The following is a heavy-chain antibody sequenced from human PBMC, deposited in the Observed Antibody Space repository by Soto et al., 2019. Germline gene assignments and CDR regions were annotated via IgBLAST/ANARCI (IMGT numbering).Heavy chain of an antibody. CDR2: ISYDGSNK. D-gene: IGHD2-21*02. J-gene: IGHJ4*02. V-gene: IGHV3-30*18. CDR1: GFTFSSYG. Sequence: GGSLRLSCAASGFTFSSYGMHWVRQAPGKGLEWVAVISYDGSNKYYADSVKGRFTISRDNSKNTLYLQMNSLRAEDTAVYYCAKDLYGVVTAIHDYWGQGTLVTVSS. CDR3: AKDLYGVVTAIHDY.